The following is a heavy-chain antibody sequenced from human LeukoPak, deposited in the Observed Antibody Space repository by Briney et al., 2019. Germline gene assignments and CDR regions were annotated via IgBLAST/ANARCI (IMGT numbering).Heavy chain of an antibody. Sequence: SETLSLTCTVSGGSISSSSYYWGWIRQPPGKGLEWIGSIYYSGSTYYNPSLKSRVTISVDTSKNQFSLKLSSVTAADTAVYYCARESYCSGGSCYSGIVYWGQGTLVTVSS. J-gene: IGHJ4*02. D-gene: IGHD2-15*01. CDR3: ARESYCSGGSCYSGIVY. V-gene: IGHV4-39*07. CDR1: GGSISSSSYY. CDR2: IYYSGST.